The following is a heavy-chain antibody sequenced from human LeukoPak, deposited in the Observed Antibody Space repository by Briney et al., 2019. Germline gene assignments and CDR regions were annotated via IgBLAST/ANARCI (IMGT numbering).Heavy chain of an antibody. CDR1: GGSFSGYY. J-gene: IGHJ5*02. Sequence: SETLSLTCAVYGGSFSGYYWSWIRQPPGKGLEWIGEINHSGSTNYNPSLKSRVTISVDTSRNQFSLKLSSVTAADTAVYYCARGPETDYYDSSGWDNWFDPWGQGTLVTVSS. CDR2: INHSGST. CDR3: ARGPETDYYDSSGWDNWFDP. D-gene: IGHD3-22*01. V-gene: IGHV4-34*01.